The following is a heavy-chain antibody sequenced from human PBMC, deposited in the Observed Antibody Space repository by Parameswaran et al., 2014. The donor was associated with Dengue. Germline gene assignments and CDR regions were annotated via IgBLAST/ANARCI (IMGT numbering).Heavy chain of an antibody. CDR2: INPNSGGT. CDR3: AINLLGYCSGGSCYTPFDY. J-gene: IGHJ4*02. V-gene: IGHV1-2*04. Sequence: PGASVKVSCKASGYTFTGYYMHWVRQAPGQGLEWMGWINPNSGGTNYAQKFQGWVTMTRDTSISTAYMELSRLRSDDTAVYYCAINLLGYCSGGSCYTPFDYWGQGTLVTVSS. CDR1: GYTFTGYY. D-gene: IGHD2-15*01.